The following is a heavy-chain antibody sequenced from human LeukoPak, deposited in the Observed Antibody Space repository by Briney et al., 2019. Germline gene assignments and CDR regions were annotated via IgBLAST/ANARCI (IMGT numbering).Heavy chain of an antibody. CDR2: ISSSSSYI. CDR1: GFTFSSYS. J-gene: IGHJ4*02. V-gene: IGHV3-21*04. CDR3: AREKVEIEAKRRNDYSGALYLDC. D-gene: IGHD5-12*01. Sequence: KPGGSLRLSCAASGFTFSSYSMNWVRQAPGKGLEWVSSISSSSSYIYYADSVKGRFTISRDNAKNSLFLQMNSLRAEDTAAYYCAREKVEIEAKRRNDYSGALYLDCWGQGTLVTVSS.